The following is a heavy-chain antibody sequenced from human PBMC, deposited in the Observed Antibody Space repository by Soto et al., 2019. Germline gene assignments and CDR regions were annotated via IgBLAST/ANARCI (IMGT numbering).Heavy chain of an antibody. CDR2: IYYSGST. CDR1: GGSISSGDYY. Sequence: SETLSLTCTVSGGSISSGDYYWSWIRKPPGKGLEWIGYIYYSGSTYYNPSLKSRVTISVDTSKTQFSLKLSSVTAADTAVYYCARYYFIFTGSVTYGMDVWGQGTTVSVPS. J-gene: IGHJ6*02. CDR3: ARYYFIFTGSVTYGMDV. D-gene: IGHD3-9*01. V-gene: IGHV4-30-4*01.